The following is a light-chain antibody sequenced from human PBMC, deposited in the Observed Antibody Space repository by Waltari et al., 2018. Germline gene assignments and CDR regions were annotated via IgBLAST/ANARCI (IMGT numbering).Light chain of an antibody. CDR1: QSVCRT. CDR2: CAS. CDR3: QHYVSLPAT. V-gene: IGKV3-20*01. J-gene: IGKJ1*01. Sequence: IVLTQSPGTLSLSPGERATLYCRASQSVCRTLAWYQQQPGPAPRPLIYCASSRATGIPDRLSGGGSGTDFILGINRLEHEDFAVYYCQHYVSLPATFGQGTKVEIK.